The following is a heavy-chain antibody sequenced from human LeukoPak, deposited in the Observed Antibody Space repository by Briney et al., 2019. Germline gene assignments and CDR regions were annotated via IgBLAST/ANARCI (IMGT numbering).Heavy chain of an antibody. CDR3: ATEASGLNWFDP. Sequence: GASVRLSCKASGYTFIDYYIHWVRQAPGQGLEWMGWINPNSGGTNYAQKFQGRVTMTRDTSITTTYMELSRLTPDDSAVYFCATEASGLNWFDPWGQGTVDTVSS. CDR1: GYTFIDYY. J-gene: IGHJ5*02. CDR2: INPNSGGT. D-gene: IGHD3-3*01. V-gene: IGHV1-2*02.